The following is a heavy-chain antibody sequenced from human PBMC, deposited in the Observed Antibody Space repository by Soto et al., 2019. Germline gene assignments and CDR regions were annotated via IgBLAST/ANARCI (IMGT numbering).Heavy chain of an antibody. Sequence: EVQLLESGGGLAQPGGSRSLSCAASGFAFSGSAMAWIAQPPGKGLQWVSAITVAGGGIYYADSVKGRFTISRDNSKKTLYLQMNSLSAEDTAQYFCAKWPPSPKMGVTSHWGQGTLVTVSS. J-gene: IGHJ4*02. CDR2: ITVAGGGI. D-gene: IGHD1-26*01. CDR1: GFAFSGSA. CDR3: AKWPPSPKMGVTSH. V-gene: IGHV3-23*01.